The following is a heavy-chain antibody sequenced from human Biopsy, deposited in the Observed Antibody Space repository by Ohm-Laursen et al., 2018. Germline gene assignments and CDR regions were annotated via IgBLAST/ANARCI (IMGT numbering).Heavy chain of an antibody. Sequence: GASVKVSCKTSGYIFTSYYIHWVRQAPGQGLEWMASINPSGGSTTYAQRFQGRLIMTRDTSTSSIYMELSSLRPEDTAIYFCARAVAGTGGVFDSWGQGTLVTVSS. D-gene: IGHD6-19*01. CDR1: GYIFTSYY. CDR3: ARAVAGTGGVFDS. J-gene: IGHJ4*02. CDR2: INPSGGST. V-gene: IGHV1-46*01.